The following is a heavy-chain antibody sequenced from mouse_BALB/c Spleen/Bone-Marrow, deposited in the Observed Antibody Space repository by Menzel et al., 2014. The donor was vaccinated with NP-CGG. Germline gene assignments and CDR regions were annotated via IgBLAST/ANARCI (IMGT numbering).Heavy chain of an antibody. CDR1: GYTFTTYP. CDR2: FHPYNDDT. Sequence: VKLMESGAELVKPGASVKMSRKAFGYTFTTYPIEWMKQNHGKSLEWIGNFHPYNDDTKYNEKFKGKAKLTVEKSSSTVYLELSRLTSDDSAVYYCARGYGNWHFDVWGAGTTVTVSS. D-gene: IGHD2-10*02. V-gene: IGHV1-47*01. J-gene: IGHJ1*01. CDR3: ARGYGNWHFDV.